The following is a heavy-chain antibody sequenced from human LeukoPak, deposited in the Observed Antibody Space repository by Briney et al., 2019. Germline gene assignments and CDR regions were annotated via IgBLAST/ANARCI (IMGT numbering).Heavy chain of an antibody. CDR1: GFTFSNYG. J-gene: IGHJ5*02. CDR2: IRYDGSDK. Sequence: GGSLRLSCAASGFTFSNYGMYWVRQAPGKGLEWVAFIRYDGSDKYYADSVKGRFTMSRDNSKNTLYLQMNSLRAEDTAVYYCAKHSDQLLWRNWFDPWGQGTLVTVSS. D-gene: IGHD2-2*01. CDR3: AKHSDQLLWRNWFDP. V-gene: IGHV3-30*02.